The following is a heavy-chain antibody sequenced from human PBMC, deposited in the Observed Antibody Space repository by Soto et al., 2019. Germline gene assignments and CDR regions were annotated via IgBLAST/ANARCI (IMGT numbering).Heavy chain of an antibody. J-gene: IGHJ3*02. Sequence: ASVKVSCKASGYTFTSYGISWVRQAPGQGLEWMGWISAYNGNTNYAQKLQGRVTMTTDTSTSTAYMELGSLRSDDTAVYYCARDPPGGYYDFWSGYNSDDAFDIWGQGTMVTVSS. V-gene: IGHV1-18*01. CDR3: ARDPPGGYYDFWSGYNSDDAFDI. D-gene: IGHD3-3*01. CDR2: ISAYNGNT. CDR1: GYTFTSYG.